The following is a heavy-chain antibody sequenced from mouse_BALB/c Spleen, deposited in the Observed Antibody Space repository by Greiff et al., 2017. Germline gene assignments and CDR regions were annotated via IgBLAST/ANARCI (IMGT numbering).Heavy chain of an antibody. CDR2: INPYNDGT. CDR3: ARRVNWDGYYFDY. CDR1: GYTFTSYV. J-gene: IGHJ2*01. V-gene: IGHV1-14*01. D-gene: IGHD4-1*01. Sequence: EVQLQQSGPELVKPGASVKMSCKASGYTFTSYVMHWVKQKPGQGLEWIGYINPYNDGTKYNEKFKGKATLTSDKSSSTAYMELSSLTSEDSAVYYCARRVNWDGYYFDYWGQGTTLTVSS.